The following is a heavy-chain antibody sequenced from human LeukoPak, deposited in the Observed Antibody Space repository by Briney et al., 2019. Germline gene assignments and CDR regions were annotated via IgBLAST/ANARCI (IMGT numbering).Heavy chain of an antibody. V-gene: IGHV3-23*01. D-gene: IGHD5-18*01. CDR3: ARAEQLWSLFDY. J-gene: IGHJ4*02. Sequence: GGSLRLSCAASGFTFSSYAMSWVRQAPGKGLEWVSAISGSGGSTYYADSVKGRFTISRDNSKNTLYLQMNSLRAEDTAVYYCARAEQLWSLFDYWGQGTLVTVSS. CDR1: GFTFSSYA. CDR2: ISGSGGST.